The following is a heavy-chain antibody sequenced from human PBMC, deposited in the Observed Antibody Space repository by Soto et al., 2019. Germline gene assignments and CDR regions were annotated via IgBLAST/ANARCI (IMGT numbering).Heavy chain of an antibody. J-gene: IGHJ4*02. CDR2: IYHSGST. CDR1: GGSISSGGYS. CDR3: ASLVVPAAIGYFDY. V-gene: IGHV4-30-2*01. D-gene: IGHD2-2*01. Sequence: QLQLQESGSGLVKPSQTLSLTCAVSGGSISSGGYSWSWIRQPPGKGLEWIGYIYHSGSTYYNPSLKSRVTISVDRSKSHFSLKLSSVTAADTAVYYCASLVVPAAIGYFDYWGQGTLVTVSS.